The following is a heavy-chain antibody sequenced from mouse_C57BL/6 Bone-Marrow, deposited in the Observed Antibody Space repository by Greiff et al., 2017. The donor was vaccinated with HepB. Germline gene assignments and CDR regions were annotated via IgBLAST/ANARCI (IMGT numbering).Heavy chain of an antibody. J-gene: IGHJ4*01. CDR3: ARRGCAMVTGMDY. CDR1: GYSFTDYN. Sequence: VQLQQSGPELVKPGASVKISCKASGYSFTDYNMNWVKQSNGKSLEWIGVINPNYGTSSYNQKFKGKATLTVDQSSSTAYMQLNSLTSKDSAVYYCARRGCAMVTGMDYWGQGTSVTVSS. V-gene: IGHV1-39*01. D-gene: IGHD2-2*01. CDR2: INPNYGTS.